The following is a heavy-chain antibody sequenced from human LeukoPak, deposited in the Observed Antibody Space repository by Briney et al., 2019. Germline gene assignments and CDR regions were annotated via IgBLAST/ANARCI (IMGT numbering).Heavy chain of an antibody. V-gene: IGHV3-23*01. CDR2: VSDRDGST. Sequence: GGSLRLSWAAAVITFTTYTVSWVRQAPGKGLEWVSTVSDRDGSTYYADSVKGRFTISRDSSKNTLFLQMNSLRAEDMAVYYCARDEAGYSSGWGQGTLVTVSS. J-gene: IGHJ4*02. D-gene: IGHD6-19*01. CDR3: ARDEAGYSSG. CDR1: VITFTTYT.